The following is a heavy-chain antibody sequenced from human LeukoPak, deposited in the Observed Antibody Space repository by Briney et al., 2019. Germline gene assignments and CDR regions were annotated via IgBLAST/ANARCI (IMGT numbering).Heavy chain of an antibody. D-gene: IGHD3-3*01. CDR1: GFTFSSYE. V-gene: IGHV3-48*03. CDR3: ARAAPLDLTPYYYYGMDV. Sequence: GGSLRLSCAASGFTFSSYEMNWVRQAPGKGLEWVSYISSSGSTIYYADSAKGRFTISRDNAKNSLYLQMNSLRAEDTAVYYCARAAPLDLTPYYYYGMDVWGQGTTVTVSS. J-gene: IGHJ6*02. CDR2: ISSSGSTI.